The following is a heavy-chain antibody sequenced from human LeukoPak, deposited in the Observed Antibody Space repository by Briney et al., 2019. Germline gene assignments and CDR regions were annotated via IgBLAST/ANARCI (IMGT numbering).Heavy chain of an antibody. CDR1: GGSITSSY. V-gene: IGHV4-59*01. CDR2: ISNSGST. CDR3: ASTSDIVVVPAAIPRRDLYYYYYYYMDV. Sequence: SETLSLTCTVSGGSITSSYWTWIRQSPGKGLEWIGYISNSGSTNYNPSLKSRVTISVDTSKNQFSLKLSSVTAADTAVYYCASTSDIVVVPAAIPRRDLYYYYYYYMDVWGKGTTVTVSS. D-gene: IGHD2-2*01. J-gene: IGHJ6*03.